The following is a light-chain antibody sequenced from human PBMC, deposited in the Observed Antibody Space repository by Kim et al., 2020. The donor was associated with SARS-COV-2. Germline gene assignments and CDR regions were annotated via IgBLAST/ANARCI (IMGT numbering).Light chain of an antibody. V-gene: IGKV1-33*01. CDR3: QHYDNLPPT. CDR1: QDISNY. J-gene: IGKJ2*01. CDR2: DAS. Sequence: DIQMTQSPSSLSASVGDRVTITCQASQDISNYLNWYQQKPGKAPKLLIYDASNLETGVPSRFSGSGSGTDFTFTISSLQPEDIATYYCQHYDNLPPTFGQGTKLEI.